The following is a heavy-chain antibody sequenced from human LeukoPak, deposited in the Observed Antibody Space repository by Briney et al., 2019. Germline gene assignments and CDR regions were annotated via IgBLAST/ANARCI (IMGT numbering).Heavy chain of an antibody. Sequence: GGSLRLSCAASGFTFSSYEMNWVRQAPGKGLEWVSYISSSGSTIYYADSVKGRFTISRDNSKNTLYLQMNSLRAEDTAVYYCARDRIIVVPDYYFDYWGQGTLVTVSS. V-gene: IGHV3-48*03. D-gene: IGHD3-22*01. J-gene: IGHJ4*02. CDR1: GFTFSSYE. CDR3: ARDRIIVVPDYYFDY. CDR2: ISSSGSTI.